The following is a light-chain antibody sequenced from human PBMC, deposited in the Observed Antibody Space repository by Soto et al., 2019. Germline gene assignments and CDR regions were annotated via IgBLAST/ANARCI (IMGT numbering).Light chain of an antibody. J-gene: IGLJ3*02. CDR3: ETWDSNTHTV. Sequence: QTVVTQSSSASASLGSSVKLTCTLSSGHSSYIIAWHQQQPGKAPRYLMKLEGSGSYNKGGGVPDRFSGSSSGADRYLTISNLQFEDEADYYCETWDSNTHTVFGGGTKLTVL. V-gene: IGLV4-60*02. CDR1: SGHSSYI. CDR2: LEGSGSY.